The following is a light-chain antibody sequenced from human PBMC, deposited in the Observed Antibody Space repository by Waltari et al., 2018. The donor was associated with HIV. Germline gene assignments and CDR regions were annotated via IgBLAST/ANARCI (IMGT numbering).Light chain of an antibody. CDR3: AEWDDSLSGVV. J-gene: IGLJ2*01. CDR2: RKN. Sequence: QSVLTQPPSASGTPGQRVTIPCSGSSSNLGTNHVSWYQQLPGTAPKLLIYRKNHRPSGVPDRFSGSKSGTSASLAISGLRSEDEADYYCAEWDDSLSGVVFGGGTKLTVL. CDR1: SSNLGTNH. V-gene: IGLV1-47*01.